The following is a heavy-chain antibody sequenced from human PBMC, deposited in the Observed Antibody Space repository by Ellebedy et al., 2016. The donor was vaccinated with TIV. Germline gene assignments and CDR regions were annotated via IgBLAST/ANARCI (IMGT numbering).Heavy chain of an antibody. V-gene: IGHV3-53*01. J-gene: IGHJ4*02. Sequence: GESLKISCAASGFTVSSNYMSWVRQAPGKGLEWVSVIYSGGSTYYADSVKGRFTISRDNSKNTLYLQMNSLRDEDTAVYYCARDRVGSSGWYDYWGQGTLVTVSS. CDR3: ARDRVGSSGWYDY. D-gene: IGHD6-19*01. CDR2: IYSGGST. CDR1: GFTVSSNY.